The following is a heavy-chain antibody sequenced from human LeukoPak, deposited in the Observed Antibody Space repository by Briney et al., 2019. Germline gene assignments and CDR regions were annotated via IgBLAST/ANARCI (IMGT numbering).Heavy chain of an antibody. V-gene: IGHV4-4*07. CDR3: ARVSSPSPSGCYSSYFDY. CDR1: GGSISSYY. CDR2: IYTSGST. J-gene: IGHJ4*02. D-gene: IGHD6-19*01. Sequence: SETLSLTCTVSGGSISSYYWSWIRQPAGKGLEWIGRIYTSGSTNYNPSLKSRVTMSVDTSKNQFSLKLSSVTAADTAVYYCARVSSPSPSGCYSSYFDYWGQGTLVTVSS.